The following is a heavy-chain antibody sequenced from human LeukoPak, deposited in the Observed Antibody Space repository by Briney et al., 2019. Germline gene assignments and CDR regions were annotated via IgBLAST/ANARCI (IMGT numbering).Heavy chain of an antibody. CDR1: DYSISSGDYY. V-gene: IGHV4-38-2*02. CDR2: IFHSGNT. CDR3: ARDPGAAAGNFDY. J-gene: IGHJ4*02. Sequence: PSETLSLTCTVSDYSISSGDYYWGWIRQPPGKGLEWIGSIFHSGNTYYNPSLKSRVTISVDTSKNQFSLRMSSVTAADTAVYYCARDPGAAAGNFDYWGQGTLVTVSS. D-gene: IGHD6-13*01.